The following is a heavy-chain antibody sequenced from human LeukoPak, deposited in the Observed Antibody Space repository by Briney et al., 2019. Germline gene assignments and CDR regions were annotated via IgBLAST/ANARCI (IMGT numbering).Heavy chain of an antibody. CDR2: IYTSGST. CDR1: GGSISSGGYY. Sequence: PSETLSLTCTVSGGSISSGGYYWSWIRQPAGKGLEWIGRIYTSGSTDYNPSLKSRVTMSVDTSKNQISLKLSSVTAADTAVYYCARGPPPDFDYWGQGTLVTVSS. J-gene: IGHJ4*02. CDR3: ARGPPPDFDY. V-gene: IGHV4-61*02.